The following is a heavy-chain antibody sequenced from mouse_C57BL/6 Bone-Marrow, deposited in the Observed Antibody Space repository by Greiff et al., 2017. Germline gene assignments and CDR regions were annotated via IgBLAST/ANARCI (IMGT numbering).Heavy chain of an antibody. Sequence: VQLQQPGAELVKPGASVKMSCKASGYTFTSYWITWVKQRPGHGLEWIGDIYPTSGRTNYNEKFKSKAILTVDTSSNTAYMQLSSLTSEDSAVFYCARSGPLGRSFDYWGQGTTLTVSS. CDR3: ARSGPLGRSFDY. CDR2: IYPTSGRT. V-gene: IGHV1-55*01. J-gene: IGHJ2*01. D-gene: IGHD4-1*01. CDR1: GYTFTSYW.